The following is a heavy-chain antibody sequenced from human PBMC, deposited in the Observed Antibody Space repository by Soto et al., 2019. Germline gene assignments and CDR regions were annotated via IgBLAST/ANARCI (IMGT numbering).Heavy chain of an antibody. D-gene: IGHD3-10*01. CDR1: GGSICIVGYD. V-gene: IGHV4-31*03. Sequence: PSEPLSLTYTVSGGSICIVGYDRSWIRQHPGKGLEWIGYIYYSGSTYYNPSLKSRVTISVDTSKNQLSLKLSSVTAADTAVYYCARAYGSGYMDVWGQGTTVS. J-gene: IGHJ6*02. CDR3: ARAYGSGYMDV. CDR2: IYYSGST.